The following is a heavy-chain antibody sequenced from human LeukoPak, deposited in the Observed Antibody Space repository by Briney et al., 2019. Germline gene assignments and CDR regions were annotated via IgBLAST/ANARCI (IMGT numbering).Heavy chain of an antibody. J-gene: IGHJ5*02. CDR2: IGTAGDT. V-gene: IGHV3-13*01. CDR1: GFTFSSYD. Sequence: PGRSLRLSCAASGFTFSSYDMHWVRQGIGKGLEWVSGIGTAGDTYYPGSVKGRFTISRENAKNSLYLQMNSLRAGDTAVYYCARGKRNWFDPWGQGTLVTVSS. CDR3: ARGKRNWFDP.